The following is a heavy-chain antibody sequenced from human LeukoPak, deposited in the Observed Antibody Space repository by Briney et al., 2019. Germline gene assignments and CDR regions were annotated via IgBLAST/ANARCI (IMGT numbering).Heavy chain of an antibody. CDR1: GGSFSGYY. J-gene: IGHJ4*02. CDR3: ARGRTTGTTADY. V-gene: IGHV4-34*01. Sequence: SETLSLTCAVYGGSFSGYYWSWIRQPPGKGLEWLGEINHSGSTNYNPSLKSRVTISVDTSKNQFSLKLSSVTAADTAVYYCARGRTTGTTADYWGQGTLVTVSS. D-gene: IGHD1-1*01. CDR2: INHSGST.